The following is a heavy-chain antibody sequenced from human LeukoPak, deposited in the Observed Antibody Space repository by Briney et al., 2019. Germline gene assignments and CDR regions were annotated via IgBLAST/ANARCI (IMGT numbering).Heavy chain of an antibody. CDR1: GGSFSGYY. CDR3: ARAQTEYGYGPDYYFDY. Sequence: SETLSLTCAVYGGSFSGYYWSWIRQPPGKGLEWIGEINHSGSTNYNPSLKSRVTISVDTSKNQFSLKLSSVTAADTAVYYCARAQTEYGYGPDYYFDYWGQGTLVTVSS. J-gene: IGHJ4*02. V-gene: IGHV4-34*01. CDR2: INHSGST. D-gene: IGHD5-18*01.